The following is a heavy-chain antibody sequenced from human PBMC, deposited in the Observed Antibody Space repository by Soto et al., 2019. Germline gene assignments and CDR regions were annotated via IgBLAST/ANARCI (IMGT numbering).Heavy chain of an antibody. V-gene: IGHV1-69*02. Sequence: QVQLVQSGAEVKKPGSSVKVSCKASGGTFSSYTISWVRQAPGQGLEWMGRIIPILGIANYAQKFQGRVTITADKSTSTAYMELSSLRSEDTAVYYCARGQHDSYYYYMAVWGKGTTVTVSS. J-gene: IGHJ6*03. CDR2: IIPILGIA. D-gene: IGHD3-3*01. CDR3: ARGQHDSYYYYMAV. CDR1: GGTFSSYT.